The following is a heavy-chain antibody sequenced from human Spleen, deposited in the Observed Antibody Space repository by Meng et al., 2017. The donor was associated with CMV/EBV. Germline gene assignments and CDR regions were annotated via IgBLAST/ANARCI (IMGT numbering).Heavy chain of an antibody. D-gene: IGHD1-14*01. CDR2: IHYSGRT. CDR3: ARDWNHAGFDY. J-gene: IGHJ4*02. V-gene: IGHV4-31*03. Sequence: CTVSGGYISSGGYYWSWSRQPPGNVREWIGYIHYSGRTYYAPSLKSRVTISVDTSKNQFFLKLSSATAADTAVYYGARDWNHAGFDYWGQGTLVTVSS. CDR1: GGYISSGGYY.